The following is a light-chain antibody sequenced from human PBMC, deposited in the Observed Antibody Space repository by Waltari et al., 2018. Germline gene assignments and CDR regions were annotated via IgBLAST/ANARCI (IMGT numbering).Light chain of an antibody. CDR1: QSLSSD. Sequence: DIQMTQSPSSLSESVGDRVTITFRASQSLSSDLNWYQQKPGKAPKLLIYSSSSLQSGVPSRFSGSGSGTDFTLTISSLQPEDFATYYCQQSYSTPLFTFGPGTKVDIK. CDR3: QQSYSTPLFT. V-gene: IGKV1-39*01. J-gene: IGKJ3*01. CDR2: SSS.